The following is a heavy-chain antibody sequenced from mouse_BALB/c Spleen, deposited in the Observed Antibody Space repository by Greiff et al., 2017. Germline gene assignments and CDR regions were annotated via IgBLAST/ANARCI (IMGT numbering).Heavy chain of an antibody. D-gene: IGHD1-1*01. CDR3: ARGGGEENYAFAY. V-gene: IGHV5-12-2*01. CDR2: ISNGGGST. CDR1: GFTFSSYT. J-gene: IGHJ3*01. Sequence: EVQVVESGGGLVKLGGSLKLSCAASGFTFSSYTMSWVRQTPEKRLEWVAYISNGGGSTYYPDTVKGRFTISRDNAKNTLYLQMSSLKSEDTAMYYCARGGGEENYAFAYWGQGTLVTVSA.